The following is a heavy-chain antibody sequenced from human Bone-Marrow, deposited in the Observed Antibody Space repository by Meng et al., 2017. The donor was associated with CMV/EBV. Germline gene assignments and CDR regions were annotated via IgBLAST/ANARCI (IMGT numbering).Heavy chain of an antibody. V-gene: IGHV1-18*01. CDR3: ARDPPYHDFWSDYHYFDY. Sequence: ASVMDFCKASCYTFTSYGISWGRQAPGQGLEWMGWISAYNGYTNYAQKLQDRVIMTIGTSTTTAYMELRSLRSDDTAVYYCARDPPYHDFWSDYHYFDYWGQGTLVTVSS. CDR1: CYTFTSYG. CDR2: ISAYNGYT. J-gene: IGHJ4*02. D-gene: IGHD3-3*01.